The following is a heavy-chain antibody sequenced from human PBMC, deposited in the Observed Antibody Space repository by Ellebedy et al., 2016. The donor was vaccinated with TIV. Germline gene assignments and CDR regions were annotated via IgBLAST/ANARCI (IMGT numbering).Heavy chain of an antibody. J-gene: IGHJ5*01. CDR2: TSGSGIST. CDR3: AKHVGNDWFDS. V-gene: IGHV3-23*01. Sequence: GESLKISXAASGFPFSDFVMSWVRQAPGKGLEWVSRTSGSGISTSYADSVKGRFTISRDNSKNTLYLQMISLRAEDTAVYYCAKHVGNDWFDSWGQGTLVTVSS. CDR1: GFPFSDFV. D-gene: IGHD1-26*01.